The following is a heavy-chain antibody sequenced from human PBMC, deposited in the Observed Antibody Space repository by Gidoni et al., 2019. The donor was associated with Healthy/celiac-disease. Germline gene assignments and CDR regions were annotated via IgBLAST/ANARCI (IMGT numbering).Heavy chain of an antibody. CDR3: ARDQMPTTVTTEGWFDP. V-gene: IGHV3-33*01. CDR1: GFTFSSYG. D-gene: IGHD4-17*01. CDR2: IWYDGSNK. Sequence: QVQLVESGGGVVQPGRSLRLSCAASGFTFSSYGMHWVRQAPGKGLEWVAVIWYDGSNKYYADSVKGRFTISRDNSKNTLYLQMNSLRAEDTAVYYCARDQMPTTVTTEGWFDPWGQGTLVTVSS. J-gene: IGHJ5*02.